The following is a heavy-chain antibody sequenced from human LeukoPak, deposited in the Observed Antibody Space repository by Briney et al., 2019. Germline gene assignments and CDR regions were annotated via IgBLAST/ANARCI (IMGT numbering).Heavy chain of an antibody. CDR1: GGSFSGYY. J-gene: IGHJ4*02. CDR2: INHSGST. CDR3: AREGAVAGIDY. V-gene: IGHV4-34*01. D-gene: IGHD6-19*01. Sequence: SETLSLTCAVYGGSFSGYYWSWIRQPLGKGLEWIGEINHSGSTNYNPSLKSRVTISVDTSKNQFSLKLSSVTAAETAVYYCAREGAVAGIDYWGQGTLVTVSS.